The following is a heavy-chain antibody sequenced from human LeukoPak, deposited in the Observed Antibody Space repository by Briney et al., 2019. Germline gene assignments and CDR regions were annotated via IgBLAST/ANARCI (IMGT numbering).Heavy chain of an antibody. CDR3: ARVDNWSYPY. Sequence: SETLSLTCAVSGYSISSDYYWGWIRPPPGKGLQWIGSIYHGGSTYYNPSLESRVTISVDTSKNQFSLKVSSVTAADTAVYYCARVDNWSYPYWGQGSLVTVSS. V-gene: IGHV4-38-2*01. CDR1: GYSISSDYY. J-gene: IGHJ4*02. D-gene: IGHD1-7*01. CDR2: IYHGGST.